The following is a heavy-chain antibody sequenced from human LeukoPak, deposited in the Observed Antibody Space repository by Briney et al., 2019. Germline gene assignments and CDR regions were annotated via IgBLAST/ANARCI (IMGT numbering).Heavy chain of an antibody. J-gene: IGHJ4*02. D-gene: IGHD7-27*01. CDR2: ISPRGGGT. Sequence: GGSLRLSCAASGFTFSNHGMNWVRQAPGKGLEWLSGISPRGGGTYYADSVKGRFTISRDDSKNTLSLQMNSLRVEDTAVYYCARDLAWGAFDYWGQGTLITVSS. CDR3: ARDLAWGAFDY. V-gene: IGHV3-23*01. CDR1: GFTFSNHG.